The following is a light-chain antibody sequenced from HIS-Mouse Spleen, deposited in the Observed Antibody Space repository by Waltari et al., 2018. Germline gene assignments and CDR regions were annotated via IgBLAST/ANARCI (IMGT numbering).Light chain of an antibody. CDR3: CSYAGSSTWV. Sequence: QSALTQPASLSGSAGQSITTSCTGTSSDVGLYNLVSWYQQHPGKAPKLMIYEGSKRPSGVSNRFSGSKSGNTASLTISGLQAEDEADYYCCSYAGSSTWVFGGGTKLTVL. CDR1: SSDVGLYNL. CDR2: EGS. V-gene: IGLV2-23*01. J-gene: IGLJ3*02.